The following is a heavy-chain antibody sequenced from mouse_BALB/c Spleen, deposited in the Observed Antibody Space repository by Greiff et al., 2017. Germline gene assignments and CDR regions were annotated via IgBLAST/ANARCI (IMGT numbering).Heavy chain of an antibody. CDR1: GYTFTSYW. Sequence: LVESGAELAKPGASVKMSCKASGYTFTSYWMHWVKQRPGQGLEWIGYINPSTGYTEYNQKFKDKATLTADKSSSTAYMQLSSLTSEDSAVYYCARDYYGSSWGFAYWGQGTLVTVSA. CDR3: ARDYYGSSWGFAY. V-gene: IGHV1-7*01. J-gene: IGHJ3*01. D-gene: IGHD1-1*01. CDR2: INPSTGYT.